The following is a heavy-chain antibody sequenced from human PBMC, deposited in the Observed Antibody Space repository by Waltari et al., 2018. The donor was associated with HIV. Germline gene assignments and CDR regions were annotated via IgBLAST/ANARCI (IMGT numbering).Heavy chain of an antibody. D-gene: IGHD3-10*01. CDR3: ASARETMGVDFDS. CDR1: GGAFVSHT. CDR2: AIPMFGTA. J-gene: IGHJ5*01. Sequence: QVQLVQSGAEVKKPGSSVKVSCKASGGAFVSHTFNWVRQAPGQGLEWMGRAIPMFGTANYARKFHGRVTITADKSTTTAYMELNGLRIDDTAVYYCASARETMGVDFDSWGQGTLVTVS. V-gene: IGHV1-69*08.